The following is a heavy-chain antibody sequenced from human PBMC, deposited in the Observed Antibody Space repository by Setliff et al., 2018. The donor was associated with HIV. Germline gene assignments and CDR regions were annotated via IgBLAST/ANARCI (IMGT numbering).Heavy chain of an antibody. CDR3: ARDSAVPSLYHYYYLDV. D-gene: IGHD6-19*01. J-gene: IGHJ6*03. V-gene: IGHV1-46*01. Sequence: GASVKVPCKASGYTFTNYYIHWVRQAPGQGLEWMGLINPSGGRTSYAQKFQGRLTMTRDTSRSTVYMELSSLRSEDTAVYYCARDSAVPSLYHYYYLDVWGKGTTVTVSS. CDR1: GYTFTNYY. CDR2: INPSGGRT.